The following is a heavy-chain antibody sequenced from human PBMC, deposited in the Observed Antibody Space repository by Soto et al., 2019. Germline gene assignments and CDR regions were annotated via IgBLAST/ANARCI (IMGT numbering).Heavy chain of an antibody. CDR1: GDSISSGNKY. J-gene: IGHJ6*02. CDR2: IYSSGST. V-gene: IGHV4-30-4*01. D-gene: IGHD3-16*01. CDR3: ARVPSPFDYYYAMDV. Sequence: SETLSLTCTVSGDSISSGNKYWSWIHQPPGKGLEWIGYIYSSGSTYYNPSLKSRLSISLHTSDNQFSLKFDSVTDADSAVYYCARVPSPFDYYYAMDVWGQGTTVTVSS.